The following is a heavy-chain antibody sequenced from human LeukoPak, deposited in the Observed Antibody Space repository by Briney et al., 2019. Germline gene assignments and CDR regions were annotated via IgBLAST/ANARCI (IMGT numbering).Heavy chain of an antibody. CDR2: IKQDGSEK. J-gene: IGHJ3*02. V-gene: IGHV3-7*01. CDR3: ARAQSDAIVGATDDAFDI. D-gene: IGHD1-26*01. CDR1: GFTFSSYW. Sequence: QTGGSLRLSCAASGFTFSSYWMSWVRQAPGKGLEWVANIKQDGSEKYYVDSVKGRFTISRDNAKNSLYLQMNSLRAEDTAVYYCARAQSDAIVGATDDAFDIWGQGTMVTVSS.